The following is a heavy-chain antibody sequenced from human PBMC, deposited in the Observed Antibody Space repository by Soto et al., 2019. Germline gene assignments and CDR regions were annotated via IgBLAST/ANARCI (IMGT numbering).Heavy chain of an antibody. CDR2: IYPGDSDT. D-gene: IGHD2-2*01. J-gene: IGHJ6*02. CDR1: GYSFTSYW. CDR3: AKERRSVVVPAAMGGYYYYYGMDV. V-gene: IGHV5-51*01. Sequence: GESLKISCKGSGYSFTSYWIGWVRQMPGKGLEWMGIIYPGDSDTRYSPSFQGQGTISADKSISTAYLQWSSLKASDTAVYYCAKERRSVVVPAAMGGYYYYYGMDVWGQGTTVTVSS.